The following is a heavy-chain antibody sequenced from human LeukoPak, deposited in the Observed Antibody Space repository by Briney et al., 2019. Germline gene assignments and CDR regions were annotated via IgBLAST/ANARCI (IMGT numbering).Heavy chain of an antibody. D-gene: IGHD2-15*01. J-gene: IGHJ3*01. Sequence: GGSLRLSCAASGFTFSSYSVRWVRQAPGKGLEWVSGISNTGDTTSYADSVKGRFTISRDNSKNTLNLQMNSLRTEDTAVFYCAKPRDIDSWAFDVWGQGTMVTVSS. V-gene: IGHV3-23*01. CDR3: AKPRDIDSWAFDV. CDR2: ISNTGDTT. CDR1: GFTFSSYS.